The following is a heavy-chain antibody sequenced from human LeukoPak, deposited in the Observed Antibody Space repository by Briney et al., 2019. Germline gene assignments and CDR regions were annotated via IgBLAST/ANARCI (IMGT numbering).Heavy chain of an antibody. CDR2: ISSSGSTI. CDR1: GFTFSDYY. Sequence: GGSLRLSCAASGFTFSDYYMSWIRQAPGKGLEWVSYISSSGSTIYYADSVKGRFTISRDNAKNSLYLQMNSLRAEDTAVYYCAREIFSLYYDFWSGYWYYMDVWGKGTTVTVSS. V-gene: IGHV3-11*04. J-gene: IGHJ6*03. CDR3: AREIFSLYYDFWSGYWYYMDV. D-gene: IGHD3-3*01.